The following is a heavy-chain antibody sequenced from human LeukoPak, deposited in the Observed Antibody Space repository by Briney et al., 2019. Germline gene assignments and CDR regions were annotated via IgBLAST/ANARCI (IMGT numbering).Heavy chain of an antibody. D-gene: IGHD1-26*01. CDR3: ARAPEWGKSNYYYYMDV. J-gene: IGHJ6*03. CDR2: MNPNSGNT. V-gene: IGHV1-8*01. Sequence: ASVKVSCKASGYTFTSYDINWVRQATGQGLEWMGWMNPNSGNTGYAQKFQGRVTMTRDTSISTAYMELSGLKSEDTAVYYCARAPEWGKSNYYYYMDVWGKGTTVTVSS. CDR1: GYTFTSYD.